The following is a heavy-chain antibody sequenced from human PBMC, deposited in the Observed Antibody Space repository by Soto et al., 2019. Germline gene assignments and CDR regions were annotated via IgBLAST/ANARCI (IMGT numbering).Heavy chain of an antibody. CDR2: IYYSGST. D-gene: IGHD1-26*01. V-gene: IGHV4-31*03. Sequence: SETLSLTCTVSGGSISSGGYYWSWIRQHPGKGLEWIGYIYYSGSTYYNPSLKSRVTISVDTSKNQFSLKLSSVTAADTAVYHCETGPWALLPVFDYWGQGTLVTVSS. J-gene: IGHJ4*02. CDR3: ETGPWALLPVFDY. CDR1: GGSISSGGYY.